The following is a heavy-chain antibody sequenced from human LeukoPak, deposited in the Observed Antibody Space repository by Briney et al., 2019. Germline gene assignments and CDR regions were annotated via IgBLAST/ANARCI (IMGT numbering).Heavy chain of an antibody. CDR3: ARDKLWGVIDY. V-gene: IGHV3-74*01. Sequence: GGSLRLSCVASGFTFSNHWMYWVRQAPRKGLVWISRISKDGSSTTYADSVKGRFTISRDNAKNTLYLQMNSLSAADTAVYYCARDKLWGVIDYWGQGNLVTVS. CDR1: GFTFSNHW. D-gene: IGHD3-16*02. CDR2: ISKDGSST. J-gene: IGHJ4*02.